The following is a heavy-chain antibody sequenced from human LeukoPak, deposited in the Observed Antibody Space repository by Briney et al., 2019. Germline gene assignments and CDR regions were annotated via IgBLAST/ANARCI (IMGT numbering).Heavy chain of an antibody. V-gene: IGHV3-20*04. CDR3: ARAGPGYSGHDYWYFDL. CDR1: GFTFEDYG. Sequence: GGSLRLSCEASGFTFEDYGMTWVRQRPGKGLEYVCEINWNGDNPVYENSLRGRFTISRDNAKNTLYLQLNSLRAEDTAVYYCARAGPGYSGHDYWYFDLWGRGTLVTVSS. J-gene: IGHJ2*01. CDR2: INWNGDNP. D-gene: IGHD5-12*01.